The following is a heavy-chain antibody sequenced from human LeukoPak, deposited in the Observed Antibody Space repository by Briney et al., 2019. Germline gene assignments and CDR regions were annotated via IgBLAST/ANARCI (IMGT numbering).Heavy chain of an antibody. CDR3: ARNYGSGSYYGY. D-gene: IGHD3-10*01. Sequence: SETLSLTCTVSGGSISSSSYYWSWIRQPPGKGLEWIGYIYYSGSTNYNPSLKSRVTISVDTSKNQFSLKLSSVTAADTAVYYCARNYGSGSYYGYWGQGTLVTVSS. J-gene: IGHJ4*02. V-gene: IGHV4-61*01. CDR1: GGSISSSSYY. CDR2: IYYSGST.